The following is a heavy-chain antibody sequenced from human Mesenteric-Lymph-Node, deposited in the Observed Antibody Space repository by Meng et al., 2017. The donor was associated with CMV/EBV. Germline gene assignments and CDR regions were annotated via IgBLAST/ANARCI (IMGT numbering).Heavy chain of an antibody. D-gene: IGHD2-2*01. CDR2: IYHSGST. J-gene: IGHJ6*02. V-gene: IGHV4-4*02. Sequence: SSNWWSWVRQPPGKGLEWIGEIYHSGSTNYNPSLKSRVTISVDKSKNQFSLKLSSVTAADTAVYYCARVGGLGYCSSTSCYGGYGMDVWGQGTTVTVSS. CDR1: SSNW. CDR3: ARVGGLGYCSSTSCYGGYGMDV.